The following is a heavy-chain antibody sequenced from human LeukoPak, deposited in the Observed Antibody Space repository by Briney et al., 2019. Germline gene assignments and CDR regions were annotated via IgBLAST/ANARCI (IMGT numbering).Heavy chain of an antibody. CDR2: ISSSSSYI. D-gene: IGHD3-22*01. CDR3: ARGDYYDGSGYFDY. Sequence: KAGGSLRLSCAASGFTFSSYSMNWVRQAPGKGLEWVSSISSSSSYIYYADAVKGRFTISRDNAKNSLYLQVNSLRAEDTAVYYCARGDYYDGSGYFDYWGQGTLVTVSS. J-gene: IGHJ4*02. CDR1: GFTFSSYS. V-gene: IGHV3-21*01.